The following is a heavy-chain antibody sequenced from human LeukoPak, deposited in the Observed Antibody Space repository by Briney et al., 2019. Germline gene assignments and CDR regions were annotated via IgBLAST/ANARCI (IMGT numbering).Heavy chain of an antibody. V-gene: IGHV4-59*01. CDR2: IYYSGST. J-gene: IGHJ4*02. CDR3: ARAQGYESDILLDY. D-gene: IGHD2-15*01. CDR1: GGSISSYY. Sequence: SETLSLTCTVSGGSISSYYWSWIRQPPGKGLEWIGYIYYSGSTNYNPSLKSRVTISVGTSKNQFSLKLSSVTAADTAVYYCARAQGYESDILLDYWGQGTLVTVSS.